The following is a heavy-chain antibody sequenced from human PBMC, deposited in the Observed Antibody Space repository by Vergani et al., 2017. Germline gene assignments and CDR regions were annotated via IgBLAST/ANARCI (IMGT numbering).Heavy chain of an antibody. V-gene: IGHV4-59*11. D-gene: IGHD6-19*01. Sequence: QVQPQESGPGLVKPSETLSLTCTVSGVPINAHYWSWIRQPPGKGLEWIGYISHSGSTNYNPSLNRRVTISVDASKNQFSLRLTSVTPADTAVYYCARRGDGHSQWLDSWSQGTLVTVSS. CDR1: GVPINAHY. CDR3: ARRGDGHSQWLDS. J-gene: IGHJ4*02. CDR2: ISHSGST.